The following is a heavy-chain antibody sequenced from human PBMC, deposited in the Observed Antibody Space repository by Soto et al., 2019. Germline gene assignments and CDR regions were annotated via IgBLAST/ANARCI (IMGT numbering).Heavy chain of an antibody. CDR2: SSADGSKT. CDR3: GRSTLVSTDATYFGY. Sequence: QVQLVESGGGMVQPGRSLRLSCAVSGFTFSGYAMHWVRQAPGKGLEWVAVSSADGSKTYYADSVRGRFTISRDNPKSTLYLQINSLSPEDTAIFCCGRSTLVSTDATYFGYWGRGTQVTVSS. V-gene: IGHV3-30-3*01. CDR1: GFTFSGYA. J-gene: IGHJ4*02. D-gene: IGHD1-1*01.